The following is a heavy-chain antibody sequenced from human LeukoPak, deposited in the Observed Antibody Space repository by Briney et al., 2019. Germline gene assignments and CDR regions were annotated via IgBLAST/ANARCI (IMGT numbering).Heavy chain of an antibody. CDR1: GGSISGSSYY. J-gene: IGHJ4*02. Sequence: SETLSLTCTVSGGSISGSSYYGGWVRQPPGKGLEWIGNIYYSGSTYYNPSLKSRVTMSVDTSKNQFFLKLNSVTAADTAVYYCARGRPYSGGYHLDYWGQGTLVTVSA. CDR3: ARGRPYSGGYHLDY. V-gene: IGHV4-39*02. D-gene: IGHD1-26*01. CDR2: IYYSGST.